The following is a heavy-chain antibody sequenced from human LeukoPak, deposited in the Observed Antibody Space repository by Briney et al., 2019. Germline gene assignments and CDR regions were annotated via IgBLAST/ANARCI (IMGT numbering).Heavy chain of an antibody. D-gene: IGHD5-18*01. V-gene: IGHV3-53*01. CDR1: GFTVSSNS. CDR3: ARRAGGYSHPYDY. Sequence: GGSLRLSCTVSGFTVSSNSMSWVRQAPGKGLEWVSFIYSGGNTHYSDSVKGRFTISRDNSKNTLYLQMNSLRADDTAVYYCARRAGGYSHPYDYWGQGTLVTVSS. J-gene: IGHJ4*02. CDR2: IYSGGNT.